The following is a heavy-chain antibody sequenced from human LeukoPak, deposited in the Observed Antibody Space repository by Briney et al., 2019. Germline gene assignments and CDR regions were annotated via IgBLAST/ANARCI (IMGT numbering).Heavy chain of an antibody. Sequence: PGGSLRLSCEGSDFTFSSYWMSWVRQAPGQGLEWVANIKQDGGEKFYVDSVKGRFTISRDNAKNSLYLQMNSLRAEDTAVYYCAREMFWSGYFSNSHFDYWGQGALVTVSS. CDR3: AREMFWSGYFSNSHFDY. CDR2: IKQDGGEK. J-gene: IGHJ4*02. CDR1: DFTFSSYW. V-gene: IGHV3-7*01. D-gene: IGHD3-3*01.